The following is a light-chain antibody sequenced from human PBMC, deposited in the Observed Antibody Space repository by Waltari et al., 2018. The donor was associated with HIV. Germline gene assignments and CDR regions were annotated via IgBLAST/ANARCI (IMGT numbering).Light chain of an antibody. V-gene: IGLV1-47*01. J-gene: IGLJ2*01. CDR1: SSNLGRNF. CDR2: RNN. Sequence: QSVLTRPPSASGTPGQRVTISCSGSSSNLGRNFVYWYQQLPETAPKLLIYRNNQRPSGVPDRFSGSKSGTSASLAISGLRSEDEADYYCAAWDDSLSVVFGGGTKLTVL. CDR3: AAWDDSLSVV.